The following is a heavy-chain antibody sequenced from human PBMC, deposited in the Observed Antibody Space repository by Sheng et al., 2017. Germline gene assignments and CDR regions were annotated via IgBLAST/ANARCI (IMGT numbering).Heavy chain of an antibody. J-gene: IGHJ4*02. CDR1: GGSFSGYY. Sequence: QVQLQQWGAGLLKPSETLSLTCAVYGGSFSGYYWSWIRQPPGKGLEWIGEINHSGSTNYNPSLKSRVTISVDTSKNQFSLKLSSVTAADTAVYYCARSSSGYYRGAYFDYWGQGTLVTVSS. CDR3: ARSSSGYYRGAYFDY. CDR2: INHSGST. D-gene: IGHD3-22*01. V-gene: IGHV4-34*01.